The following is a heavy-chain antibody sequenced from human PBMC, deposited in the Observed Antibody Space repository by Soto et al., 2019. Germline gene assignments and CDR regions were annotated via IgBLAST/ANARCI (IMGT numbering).Heavy chain of an antibody. J-gene: IGHJ4*02. CDR1: GFTFSIYS. CDR2: IGSSSSTI. D-gene: IGHD5-12*01. Sequence: LRLSCAASGFTFSIYSMNWVRQAPGKGLEWVSYIGSSSSTIYYADSVKGRFTISRDNAKNSLKLSSVTAADTAVYYCARGVQSVATTTFDYWGQGTLVTVSS. V-gene: IGHV3-48*01. CDR3: ARGVQSVATTTFDY.